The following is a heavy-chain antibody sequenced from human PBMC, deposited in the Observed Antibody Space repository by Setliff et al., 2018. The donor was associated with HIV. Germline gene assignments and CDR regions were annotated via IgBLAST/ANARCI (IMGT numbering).Heavy chain of an antibody. Sequence: ETLSLTCAVYGGSFRGYSWSWIRQPPGKGLEWIGEINHSGSTYYNPSLKSRVTVSVDTSKNQLSLKLSSVTAADTAVYYCARGSSAGYSSGLYYFDYWGQGTLVTVSS. D-gene: IGHD6-19*01. J-gene: IGHJ4*02. CDR2: INHSGST. CDR1: GGSFRGYS. CDR3: ARGSSAGYSSGLYYFDY. V-gene: IGHV4-34*01.